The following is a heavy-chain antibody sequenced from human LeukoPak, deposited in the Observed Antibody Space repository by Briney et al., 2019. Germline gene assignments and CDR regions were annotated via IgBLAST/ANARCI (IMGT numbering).Heavy chain of an antibody. V-gene: IGHV3-48*04. CDR3: ARDVDV. CDR2: ISSSSSTI. CDR1: GFTFNDYA. Sequence: GGSLRLSCAASGFTFNDYAMHWVRQAPGKGLEWVSYISSSSSTIYYADSVKGRFTISRDNAKNSLYLQMNSLRAEDMAVYYCARDVDVWGQGTTVTVSS. J-gene: IGHJ6*02.